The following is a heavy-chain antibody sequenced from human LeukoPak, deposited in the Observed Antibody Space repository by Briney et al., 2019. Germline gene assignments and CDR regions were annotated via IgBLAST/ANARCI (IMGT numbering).Heavy chain of an antibody. CDR1: GFNFRSYG. V-gene: IGHV3-23*01. Sequence: PGGSLRLSCVASGFNFRSYGMNWVRQAPGKGLEWAAAVSDDGDKTYYGDSVKGRFTVSRDNSKNTLYLQMSSLRAEDTAVHYCAGRTYYFDYWGQGTLVTVSP. CDR3: AGRTYYFDY. D-gene: IGHD3-16*01. CDR2: VSDDGDKT. J-gene: IGHJ4*02.